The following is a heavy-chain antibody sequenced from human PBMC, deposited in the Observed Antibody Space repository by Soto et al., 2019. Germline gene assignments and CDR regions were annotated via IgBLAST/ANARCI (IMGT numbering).Heavy chain of an antibody. CDR1: GYTFTTYA. CDR3: TKTRDYREYLTAALYYYALDV. Sequence: ASVKVSCKASGYTFTTYAIHWVRQAPGQRPEWMGWINAGNGNTKYSQKFQGRVAITRDTTASTAYMDLISLRSEDTAVYYCTKTRDYREYLTAALYYYALDVWDQRXTVTVCS. D-gene: IGHD2-2*01. J-gene: IGHJ6*02. CDR2: INAGNGNT. V-gene: IGHV1-3*01.